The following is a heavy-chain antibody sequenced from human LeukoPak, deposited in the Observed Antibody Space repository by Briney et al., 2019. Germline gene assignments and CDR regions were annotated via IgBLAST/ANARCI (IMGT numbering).Heavy chain of an antibody. D-gene: IGHD3-3*01. J-gene: IGHJ3*02. V-gene: IGHV1-18*01. CDR1: GYTFTSYG. CDR3: ARDPMPRITIFGVADDAFDI. Sequence: ASVKVSCKASGYTFTSYGISWVRQAPGQGLEWMGWISAYNGNTNYAQKLQGRVTMTTDTSTSTAYMELRSLRSDDTAVYYCARDPMPRITIFGVADDAFDIWGQGTMVTASS. CDR2: ISAYNGNT.